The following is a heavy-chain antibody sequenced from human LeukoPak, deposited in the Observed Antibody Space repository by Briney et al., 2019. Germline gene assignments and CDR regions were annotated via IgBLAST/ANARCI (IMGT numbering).Heavy chain of an antibody. CDR2: ISGGGDIT. V-gene: IGHV3-23*01. CDR3: AREREITYSSSWYDY. Sequence: GGTLKLSCAASGCTFSNFAMSWVRQAPGKGLEWVSTISGGGDITYYADSVKGRFTISRDNSKDTLFLQMNSLRAEDTAVYYCAREREITYSSSWYDYWGQGTLVTVPS. CDR1: GCTFSNFA. D-gene: IGHD6-13*01. J-gene: IGHJ4*02.